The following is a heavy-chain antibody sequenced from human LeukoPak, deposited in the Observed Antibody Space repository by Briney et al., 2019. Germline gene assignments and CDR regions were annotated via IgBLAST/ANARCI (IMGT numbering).Heavy chain of an antibody. CDR2: IYYSGST. Sequence: PSETLSLTCTVSGGSISSSSYYWGWIRQPPGKGLEWIGSIYYSGSTYYNPSLKSRVTISVDTSKNQFSLKLSSVTAADTAVYYCARPAGGTSSSWYNKGAFDIWGQGTMVTVSS. CDR1: GGSISSSSYY. CDR3: ARPAGGTSSSWYNKGAFDI. J-gene: IGHJ3*02. V-gene: IGHV4-39*01. D-gene: IGHD6-13*01.